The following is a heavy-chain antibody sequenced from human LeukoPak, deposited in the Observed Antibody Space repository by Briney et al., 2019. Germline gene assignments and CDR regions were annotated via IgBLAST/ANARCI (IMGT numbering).Heavy chain of an antibody. Sequence: GGSLRLSCAASGFTFDDYAMHWVRQAPGKGLEWVSGISWNSGSIGYADSVKGRFTISRDNAKNSLYLQMNSLRAEDTALYYCAKDMVPSDPWDAFDIWGQGTLVTVSS. CDR2: ISWNSGSI. J-gene: IGHJ4*02. CDR3: AKDMVPSDPWDAFDI. V-gene: IGHV3-9*01. D-gene: IGHD3-16*01. CDR1: GFTFDDYA.